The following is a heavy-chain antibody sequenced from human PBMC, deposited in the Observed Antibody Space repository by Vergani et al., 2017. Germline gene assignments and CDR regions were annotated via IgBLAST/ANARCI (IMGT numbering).Heavy chain of an antibody. CDR2: IYYSGST. Sequence: QVQLQESGPGLVKPSQTLSLTCTVSGGPISSGDYYWSWIRQPPGKGLEWIGYIYYSGSTYYNPSLKSRVTISVDTSKNQFSLKLSSVTAADTAVYYCARGLERRPLGDGMDVWGQGTTVTVSS. CDR3: ARGLERRPLGDGMDV. V-gene: IGHV4-30-4*08. D-gene: IGHD1-1*01. J-gene: IGHJ6*02. CDR1: GGPISSGDYY.